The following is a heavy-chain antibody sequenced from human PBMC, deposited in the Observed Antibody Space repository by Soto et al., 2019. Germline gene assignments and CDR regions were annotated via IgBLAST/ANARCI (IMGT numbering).Heavy chain of an antibody. CDR1: GASIDTNY. J-gene: IGHJ5*02. Sequence: QVQLQESGPGLVKPSETLSLPCSVSGASIDTNYLNWIRQPPVKGLEWLGYAYYTGDTNYNPSLKSRVTISLDTSKNQVSLKLTSVTAADTAVYYCARDPSGHPPLYRFDPWGQGTLVTVSS. D-gene: IGHD1-26*01. V-gene: IGHV4-59*01. CDR3: ARDPSGHPPLYRFDP. CDR2: AYYTGDT.